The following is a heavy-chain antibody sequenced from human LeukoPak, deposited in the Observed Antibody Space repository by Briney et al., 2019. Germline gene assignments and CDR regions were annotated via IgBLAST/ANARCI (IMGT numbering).Heavy chain of an antibody. V-gene: IGHV1-2*02. Sequence: ASVKVSCKASGHTFTRYYMHWVRQAPGQGLEWMGWINPNSGGTNYAQKFQDRVTMTRDTSINTAYMELSRLRSDDTAVYYCARGAGYYHSSGPLGWFDPWGQGTLVTVSS. J-gene: IGHJ5*02. CDR2: INPNSGGT. CDR3: ARGAGYYHSSGPLGWFDP. CDR1: GHTFTRYY. D-gene: IGHD3-22*01.